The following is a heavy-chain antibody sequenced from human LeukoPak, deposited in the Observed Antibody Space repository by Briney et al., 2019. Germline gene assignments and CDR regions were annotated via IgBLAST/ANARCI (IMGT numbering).Heavy chain of an antibody. D-gene: IGHD6-6*01. CDR1: GFTFSDYY. CDR3: ARSIESSNPPYYYFYMDV. CDR2: TISSGRTM. J-gene: IGHJ6*03. Sequence: GGSLRLSCAASGFTFSDYYMSWIRQAPGKGLEWLSYTISSGRTMSYADSVKGRFTISRDNAKNSLYLQLDSLRADDTAVYFCARSIESSNPPYYYFYMDVWGKGTTVTVSS. V-gene: IGHV3-11*01.